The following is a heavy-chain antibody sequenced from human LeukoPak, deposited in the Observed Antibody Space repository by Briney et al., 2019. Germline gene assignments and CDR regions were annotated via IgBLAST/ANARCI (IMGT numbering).Heavy chain of an antibody. CDR1: GFTFSSYA. CDR3: AKGTIAAAAALDYYFDY. D-gene: IGHD6-13*01. Sequence: GGSLRLSCAASGFTFSSYAMSRVRQAPGKGLEWVSAISGSGGSTYYADSVKGRFTISRDNSKNTLYLQMNSLRAEDTAVYYCAKGTIAAAAALDYYFDYWGQGTLVTVSS. CDR2: ISGSGGST. V-gene: IGHV3-23*01. J-gene: IGHJ4*02.